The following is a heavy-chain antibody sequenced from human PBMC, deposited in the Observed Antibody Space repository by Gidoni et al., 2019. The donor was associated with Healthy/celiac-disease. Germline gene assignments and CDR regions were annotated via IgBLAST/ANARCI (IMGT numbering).Heavy chain of an antibody. CDR1: GFPFSSSA. J-gene: IGHJ6*02. CDR2: ISRNGGST. D-gene: IGHD2-2*01. Sequence: EVQLVESGGGLVQPGGSLRLPCAASGFPFSSSAMHWVRQAPGKGLEYVSAISRNGGSTYYANSVKGRFTISRDNSKNTLYLQMGSLRAEDMAVYYCARGGVVVVPAAITADYYYYGMDVWGQGTTVTVSS. V-gene: IGHV3-64*01. CDR3: ARGGVVVVPAAITADYYYYGMDV.